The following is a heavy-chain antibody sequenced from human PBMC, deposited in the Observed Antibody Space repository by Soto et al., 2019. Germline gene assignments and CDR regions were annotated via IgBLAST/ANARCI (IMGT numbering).Heavy chain of an antibody. D-gene: IGHD3-3*01. V-gene: IGHV4-30-4*01. Sequence: SETLSLTCTVSGGSISSGDYYWSWIRQPPGKGLEWIGYIYYSGSTYYNPSLKSRVTISVDTSKNQFSLKLSSVTAADTAVYYCARSARITIFGVVSGPFRGLEVWVPGTTLTFSS. CDR3: ARSARITIFGVVSGPFRGLEV. CDR1: GGSISSGDYY. CDR2: IYYSGST. J-gene: IGHJ6*02.